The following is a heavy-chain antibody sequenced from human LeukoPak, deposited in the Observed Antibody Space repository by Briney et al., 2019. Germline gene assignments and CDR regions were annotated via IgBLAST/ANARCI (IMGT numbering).Heavy chain of an antibody. V-gene: IGHV3-30*01. CDR1: GFTFSSYA. D-gene: IGHD3-3*01. CDR2: ISYDGSNK. J-gene: IGHJ4*02. Sequence: PGGSLRLSCAASGFTFSSYAMHWVRQAPGKGLEWVAVISYDGSNKYYADSVKGRFTISRDNSKNTLYLQMNSLRAEDTAVYYCARCGRITIFGVVGNDYWGQGTLVTVSS. CDR3: ARCGRITIFGVVGNDY.